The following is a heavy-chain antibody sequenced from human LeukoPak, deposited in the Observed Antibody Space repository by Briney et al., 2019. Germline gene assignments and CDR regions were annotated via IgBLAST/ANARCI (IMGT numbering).Heavy chain of an antibody. J-gene: IGHJ6*02. CDR3: ARHVYYYGMDV. Sequence: SETLSLTCTVSGGSISSYYWSWIRQPPGKGLEWIGYIYYSGSTNYNPSLKSRVTISVDTSKNQFSLKPSSVTAADTAVYYCARHVYYYGMDVWGQGTTVTVSS. V-gene: IGHV4-59*08. CDR2: IYYSGST. CDR1: GGSISSYY.